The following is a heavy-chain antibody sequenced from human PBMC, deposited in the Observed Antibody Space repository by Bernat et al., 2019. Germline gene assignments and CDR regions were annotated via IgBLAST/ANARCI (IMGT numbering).Heavy chain of an antibody. Sequence: EVQLVESGGGLVKPGGSLRLSCAASGFTFSSYSMNWVRQAPGKGLEWVSSISSSSSYIYYADSVKGRFTISRDNAKKSLYLQMNSLRAEDTAVYYVARSYCSGGSCYSRLFDYWGQGTLVTVSS. D-gene: IGHD2-15*01. CDR2: ISSSSSYI. CDR1: GFTFSSYS. V-gene: IGHV3-21*01. J-gene: IGHJ4*02. CDR3: ARSYCSGGSCYSRLFDY.